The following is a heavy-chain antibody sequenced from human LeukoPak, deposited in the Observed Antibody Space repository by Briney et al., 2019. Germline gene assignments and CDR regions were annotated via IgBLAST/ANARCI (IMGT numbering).Heavy chain of an antibody. CDR1: GYSFSSYW. CDR2: IYPGDSDT. D-gene: IGHD3-22*01. V-gene: IGHV5-51*01. CDR3: ARTYYYDSSGYYRY. J-gene: IGHJ4*02. Sequence: GESLKISCKGSGYSFSSYWIGWVRQMPGKGLEWMGIIYPGDSDTRYSPSFQGQVAISADKSINTAYLQWSSLKASDTAMYYCARTYYYDSSGYYRYWGQGTLVTVPS.